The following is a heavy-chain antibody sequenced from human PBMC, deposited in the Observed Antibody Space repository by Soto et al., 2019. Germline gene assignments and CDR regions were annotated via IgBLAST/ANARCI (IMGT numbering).Heavy chain of an antibody. J-gene: IGHJ4*02. Sequence: QITLKESGPPLVKPTQTLTLTCTFSGFSLSTSGVGVGWIRQPPGKALEWLALIYWDDAKHYNPSLKSRLTLTENTYKERVVLTMTYMGPVCTATYYCALSMAALPVRGALDFWGQGTLVTVSS. V-gene: IGHV2-5*02. D-gene: IGHD6-6*01. CDR1: GFSLSTSGVG. CDR3: ALSMAALPVRGALDF. CDR2: IYWDDAK.